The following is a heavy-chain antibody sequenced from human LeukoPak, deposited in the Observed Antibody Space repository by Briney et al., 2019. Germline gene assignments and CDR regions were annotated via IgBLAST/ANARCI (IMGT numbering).Heavy chain of an antibody. CDR1: GDSISSSGYY. CDR3: ARMESTNTFDV. Sequence: SETLSLTCTVSGDSISSSGYYWGWIRQPPGKGLEWIGNMYSSGNTYYNPSLKSRVTISVDTSKSQFSLKLTSVTAADTAVYYCARMESTNTFDVWGQGTMVTVSS. D-gene: IGHD2-8*01. J-gene: IGHJ3*01. CDR2: MYSSGNT. V-gene: IGHV4-39*01.